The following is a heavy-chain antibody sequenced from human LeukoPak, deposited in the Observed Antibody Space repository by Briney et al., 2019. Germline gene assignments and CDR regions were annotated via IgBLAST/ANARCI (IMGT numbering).Heavy chain of an antibody. J-gene: IGHJ4*02. CDR1: GFTFTKAW. Sequence: GGSLRLSCSASGFTFTKAWMSWVRQAPGKGLEWVSGISGSAATTYYADPVKGRFTISRDNSKNTLFLQMNSLRAEDTAVYYCARAVSGSPSRPFDYWGQGTLVTVSS. CDR2: ISGSAATT. V-gene: IGHV3-23*01. D-gene: IGHD1-26*01. CDR3: ARAVSGSPSRPFDY.